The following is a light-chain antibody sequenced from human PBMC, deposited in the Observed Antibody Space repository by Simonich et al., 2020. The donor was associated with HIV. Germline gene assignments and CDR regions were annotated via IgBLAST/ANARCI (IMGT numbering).Light chain of an antibody. J-gene: IGKJ1*01. CDR3: QQYYSTPPT. CDR2: WAS. Sequence: DIVMTQSPDSLAVSLGERATINCKSSRTILYSSNNKNYLAWYQQKPGQPPKLLIYWASTRESGVPDRFSARGSGTDFTLTISSLQAEDVAVYSCQQYYSTPPTFGQGTKVEIK. V-gene: IGKV4-1*01. CDR1: RTILYSSNNKNY.